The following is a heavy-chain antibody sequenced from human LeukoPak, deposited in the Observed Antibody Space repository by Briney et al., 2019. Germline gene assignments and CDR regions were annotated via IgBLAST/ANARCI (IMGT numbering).Heavy chain of an antibody. D-gene: IGHD2-2*01. V-gene: IGHV3-21*01. Sequence: PGGSLRLSCAASGFTFSGYSMNWVRQPPGKGLEWVSSISSSSSYIYYADSVKGRFTISRDNAKNSLYLQMNSLRAEDTAVYYCARDRDIVVVPAAPDAFDIWGQGTMVTVSS. CDR3: ARDRDIVVVPAAPDAFDI. J-gene: IGHJ3*02. CDR2: ISSSSSYI. CDR1: GFTFSGYS.